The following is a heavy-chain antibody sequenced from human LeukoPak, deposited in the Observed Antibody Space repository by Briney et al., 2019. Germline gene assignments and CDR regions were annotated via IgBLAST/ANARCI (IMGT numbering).Heavy chain of an antibody. CDR2: IIPIFGTA. D-gene: IGHD3-10*01. V-gene: IGHV1-69*13. J-gene: IGHJ5*02. CDR1: GGTFSSYA. Sequence: SVKVSCKASGGTFSSYAISCVRQAPGQGLEWMGGIIPIFGTANYAQKFQGRVTITADESTSTAYMELSSLRSEDTAVYYCASVGITMVRGVIGWFDPWGQGTLVTVSS. CDR3: ASVGITMVRGVIGWFDP.